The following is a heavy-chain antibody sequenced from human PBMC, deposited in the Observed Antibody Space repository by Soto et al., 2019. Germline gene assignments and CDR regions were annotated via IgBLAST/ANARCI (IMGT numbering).Heavy chain of an antibody. CDR1: GFTFSSYA. J-gene: IGHJ3*02. D-gene: IGHD2-2*01. CDR2: ISGSGGST. CDR3: AKDMRGRGSIVVVPAAIDDAFDI. V-gene: IGHV3-23*01. Sequence: GGSLRLSCAASGFTFSSYAMSWVRQAPGKGLEWVSAISGSGGSTYYADSVKGRFTISRDNSKNTLYLQMNSLRAEDTAVYYCAKDMRGRGSIVVVPAAIDDAFDIWGQGTMVTVSS.